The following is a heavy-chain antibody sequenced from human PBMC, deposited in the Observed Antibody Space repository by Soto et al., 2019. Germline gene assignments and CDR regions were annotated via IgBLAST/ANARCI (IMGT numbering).Heavy chain of an antibody. V-gene: IGHV3-30*18. CDR3: AKGGGYSLRLWYYYGMDV. CDR2: ISYDGSNK. Sequence: QVQLVESGGGVVQPGRSLRLSCAASGFTFSSYGMHWVRQAPGKGLEWVAVISYDGSNKYYADSVKGRFTISRDNSKSTLYLQMSSLRAEDTAVYYCAKGGGYSLRLWYYYGMDVWGQGTTVTVSS. CDR1: GFTFSSYG. D-gene: IGHD1-26*01. J-gene: IGHJ6*02.